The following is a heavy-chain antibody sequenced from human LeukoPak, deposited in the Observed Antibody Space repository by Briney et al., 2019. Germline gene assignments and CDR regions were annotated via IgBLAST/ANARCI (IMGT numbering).Heavy chain of an antibody. Sequence: SVKVSCKASGYTFTSYGISWVRQAPGQGLEWMGWISAYNGNTNYAQKLQGRVTMTTDTSTSTAYMELRSLRSDDTAVYYCAREVHYYGSGSYYRSKYMDVWGKGTTVTISS. J-gene: IGHJ6*03. D-gene: IGHD3-10*01. CDR2: ISAYNGNT. CDR1: GYTFTSYG. V-gene: IGHV1-18*01. CDR3: AREVHYYGSGSYYRSKYMDV.